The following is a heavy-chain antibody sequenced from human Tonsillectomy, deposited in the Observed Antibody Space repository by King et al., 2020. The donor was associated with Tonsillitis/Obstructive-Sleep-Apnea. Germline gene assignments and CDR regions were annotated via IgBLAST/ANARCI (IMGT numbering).Heavy chain of an antibody. CDR1: GFTFSSYA. CDR3: ARDGSNGQNHFDY. Sequence: VQLVESGGGVVQPGRSLRLSCAASGFTFSSYAMHWVRQAPGKGLEWVADISYDGSNKYYADSVKGRFTISRDNSKNTLYLQMNSLRAEDTAVYYCARDGSNGQNHFDYWGQGTLVTVSS. D-gene: IGHD1-14*01. CDR2: ISYDGSNK. J-gene: IGHJ4*02. V-gene: IGHV3-30*04.